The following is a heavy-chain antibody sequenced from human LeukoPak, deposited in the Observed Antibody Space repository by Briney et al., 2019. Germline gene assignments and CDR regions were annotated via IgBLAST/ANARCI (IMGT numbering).Heavy chain of an antibody. D-gene: IGHD3-9*01. J-gene: IGHJ1*01. CDR3: ARDGHYDILTGYFQD. CDR2: INSDGSST. CDR1: GFTFSSYW. V-gene: IGHV3-74*01. Sequence: GGSLRLSCAASGFTFSSYWMHWVRQAPGKGLVWVSRINSDGSSTSYADSVKGRFTISRDNAKNTLYLQMNSLRAEDTAVYYCARDGHYDILTGYFQDWGQGTLVTVSS.